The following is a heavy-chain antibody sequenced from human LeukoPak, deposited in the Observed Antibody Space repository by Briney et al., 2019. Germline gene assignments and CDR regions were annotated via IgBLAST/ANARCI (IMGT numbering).Heavy chain of an antibody. D-gene: IGHD5-12*01. CDR2: INPGNGNT. J-gene: IGHJ4*02. CDR1: GYTFTSYP. V-gene: IGHV1-3*01. Sequence: GASVKVSCKASGYTFTSYPMHWVRQAPGQRLEWMGWINPGNGNTKYSQKFQGRVTITRDTSASTAYMELSSLRSEDTAVYYCARSPVATITYDYWGQGTLVTVSS. CDR3: ARSPVATITYDY.